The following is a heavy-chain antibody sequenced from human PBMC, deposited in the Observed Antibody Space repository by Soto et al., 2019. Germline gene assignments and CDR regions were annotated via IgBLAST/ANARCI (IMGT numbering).Heavy chain of an antibody. Sequence: QVQLQQWGAGLLKPSETLSLTCAVYGGSFSGYYWSWIRQPPGKGLEWIGEINHSGSTNYNPSLKSRVTISVDTSKNQFSLKLSSVTAADTAVYYCARSVRYWSNNWFDPWGQGTLVTVSS. CDR2: INHSGST. CDR1: GGSFSGYY. J-gene: IGHJ5*02. CDR3: ARSVRYWSNNWFDP. V-gene: IGHV4-34*01. D-gene: IGHD3-9*01.